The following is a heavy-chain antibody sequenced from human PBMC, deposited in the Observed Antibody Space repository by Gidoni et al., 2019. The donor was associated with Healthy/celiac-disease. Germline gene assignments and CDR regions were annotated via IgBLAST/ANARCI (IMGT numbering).Heavy chain of an antibody. CDR3: ARVKNSSQYYDILTGYYDY. V-gene: IGHV4-34*01. CDR2: INHSGST. D-gene: IGHD3-9*01. J-gene: IGHJ4*02. Sequence: QVQLQQWGAGLLKPSETLSLTCAVYGGSFRGYYWSWIRQPPGKGLEWIGEINHSGSTNYNPSLKSRVTISVDTSKNQFSLKLSSVTAADTAVYYCARVKNSSQYYDILTGYYDYWGQGTLVTVSS. CDR1: GGSFRGYY.